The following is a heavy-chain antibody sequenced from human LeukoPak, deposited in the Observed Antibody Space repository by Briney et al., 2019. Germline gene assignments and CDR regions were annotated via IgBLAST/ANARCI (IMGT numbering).Heavy chain of an antibody. Sequence: GGSLRLSCAASGFTFSSYGMHWVRQAPGKGLEWVAVISYDGSNKYYADSVKGRFTISRDNSKNTLYLQMNSLRAEDTAVYYCAKDPGGYCSGGSCYGYPDYWGQGTLVTVSS. J-gene: IGHJ4*02. CDR1: GFTFSSYG. D-gene: IGHD2-15*01. CDR2: ISYDGSNK. CDR3: AKDPGGYCSGGSCYGYPDY. V-gene: IGHV3-30*18.